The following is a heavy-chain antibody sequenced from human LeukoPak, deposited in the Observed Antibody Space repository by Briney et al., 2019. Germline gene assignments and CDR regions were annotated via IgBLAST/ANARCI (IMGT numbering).Heavy chain of an antibody. CDR3: AKGYSSSWLYYFDY. D-gene: IGHD6-13*01. CDR1: GFTFDDYA. Sequence: GGSLRLSCAASGFTFDDYAMRWVRQAPGKGLEWVSGISWNSGSIGYADSVKGRFTISRDNAKNSLYLQMNSLRAEDTALYYCAKGYSSSWLYYFDYWGQGTLVTVSS. V-gene: IGHV3-9*01. J-gene: IGHJ4*02. CDR2: ISWNSGSI.